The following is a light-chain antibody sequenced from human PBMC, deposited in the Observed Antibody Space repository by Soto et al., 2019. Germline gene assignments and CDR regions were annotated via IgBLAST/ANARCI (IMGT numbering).Light chain of an antibody. V-gene: IGKV3-11*01. CDR3: QQYNNWPRT. Sequence: EIVLTQSPATLSLSPLEGANLXCRASQSVSSYLAWYQQKPGQAPRLLIYDASNRATGIPARFSGSGSGTDFTLTISSLEPEDFAVYYCQQYNNWPRTFGQGTKVDIK. CDR2: DAS. CDR1: QSVSSY. J-gene: IGKJ1*01.